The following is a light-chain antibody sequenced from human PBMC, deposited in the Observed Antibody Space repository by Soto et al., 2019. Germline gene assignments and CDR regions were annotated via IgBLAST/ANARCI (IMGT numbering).Light chain of an antibody. J-gene: IGKJ4*01. Sequence: EIVLTQSPATLSLSPGERATLSCRASQSVSSYLAWYQQKPGQAPRLLIYDASNSATGITARFSGSGSGTDFTLTISSLEPEDFAVYYGQQRSNWPLSFGGGTKVEIK. CDR3: QQRSNWPLS. V-gene: IGKV3-11*01. CDR1: QSVSSY. CDR2: DAS.